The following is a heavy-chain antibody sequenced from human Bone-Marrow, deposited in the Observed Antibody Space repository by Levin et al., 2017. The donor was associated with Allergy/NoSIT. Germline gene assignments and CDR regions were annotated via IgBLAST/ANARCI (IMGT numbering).Heavy chain of an antibody. J-gene: IGHJ6*02. Sequence: GGSLRLSCVASGFSFSSYSMHWVRQTPGKGLEWISNMSDDVTIKNYADSVKGRFTISRDNSKNTLFLQMDSLRSDDTAVYYCARDQGYTSVEGGLDVWGQGTTVTVSS. CDR1: GFSFSSYS. CDR2: MSDDVTIK. D-gene: IGHD5-18*01. CDR3: ARDQGYTSVEGGLDV. V-gene: IGHV3-30*04.